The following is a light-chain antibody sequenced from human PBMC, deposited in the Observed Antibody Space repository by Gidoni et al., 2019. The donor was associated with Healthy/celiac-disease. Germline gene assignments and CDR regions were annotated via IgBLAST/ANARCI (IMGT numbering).Light chain of an antibody. CDR1: QSVSSY. V-gene: IGKV3-11*01. Sequence: EVVLTKSPATLSLSPGERATLSCRASQSVSSYLAWYQQKPGQAPRLLIYDASNRATCIPARFSGSGSVTDFTLTISRLEPEDFAVYYCQQRSNWPLFXGXTKVEIK. CDR2: DAS. CDR3: QQRSNWPL. J-gene: IGKJ4*01.